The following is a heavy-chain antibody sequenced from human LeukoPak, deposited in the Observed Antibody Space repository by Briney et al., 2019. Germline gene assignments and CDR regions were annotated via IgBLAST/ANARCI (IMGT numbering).Heavy chain of an antibody. J-gene: IGHJ4*02. CDR2: ISGSGGST. D-gene: IGHD3-16*01. V-gene: IGHV3-23*01. Sequence: TGGSLRLSCAASGFTFSSYAMSWVRQAPGKGLEWVSAISGSGGSTYYADSVKGRFTISRDNAKNSLYLQMNSLRAEDTAVYYCARGQGRQPPFGDYWGQGTLVTVSS. CDR3: ARGQGRQPPFGDY. CDR1: GFTFSSYA.